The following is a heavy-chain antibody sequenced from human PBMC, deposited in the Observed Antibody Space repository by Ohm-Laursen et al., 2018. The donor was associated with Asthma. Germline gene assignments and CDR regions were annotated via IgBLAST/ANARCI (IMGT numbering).Heavy chain of an antibody. CDR1: EFTFSLYS. CDR3: AREWGGMDV. Sequence: SLRLPRAASEFTFSLYSMNWVRQAPGKGLEWVSYISSSSSTIYYADSVKGRFTISRDNAKNSLYLQMNNLRAEDAAIYHCAREWGGMDVWGQGTTVTVSS. CDR2: ISSSSSTI. J-gene: IGHJ6*02. V-gene: IGHV3-48*01. D-gene: IGHD3-16*01.